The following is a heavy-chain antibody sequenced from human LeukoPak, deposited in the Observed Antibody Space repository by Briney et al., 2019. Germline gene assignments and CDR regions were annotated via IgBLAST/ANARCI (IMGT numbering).Heavy chain of an antibody. J-gene: IGHJ5*02. V-gene: IGHV4-30-2*01. D-gene: IGHD3-3*01. CDR2: IYHSGST. CDR3: AREKLLDFWSGINNWFDP. CDR1: GGSISSGGYS. Sequence: KASETLSLTCAVSGGSISSGGYSWSWIRQPPGKGLEWIGYIYHSGSTYYNPSLKSRVTISVDRSKNQFSLKLSSVTAADTAVYYCAREKLLDFWSGINNWFDPWGQGTLVTVSS.